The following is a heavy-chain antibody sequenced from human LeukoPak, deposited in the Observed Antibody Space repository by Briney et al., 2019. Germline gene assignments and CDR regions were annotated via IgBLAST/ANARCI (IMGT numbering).Heavy chain of an antibody. D-gene: IGHD2-2*01. CDR2: IYYSGST. V-gene: IGHV4-39*07. CDR3: ARYIVAVPAATRDYGMDV. Sequence: SETLSLTCTVSGGTISSSSYYWGWIRQPPGKGLEWIGSIYYSGSTYYNPSLKSRVTISVDTSKNQFSLKLSSVTAADTAVYYCARYIVAVPAATRDYGMDVWGQGTTVTVSS. J-gene: IGHJ6*02. CDR1: GGTISSSSYY.